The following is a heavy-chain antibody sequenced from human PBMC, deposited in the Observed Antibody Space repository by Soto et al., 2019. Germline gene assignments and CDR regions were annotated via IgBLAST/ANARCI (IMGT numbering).Heavy chain of an antibody. Sequence: LALTCSVSGDSIRRFDYYLTWIRQHPEKGLEWIGNIYFRGNTYYSPSLESRLTISVDTSKNQFSLKLTSVTAADTAVYYCAREGGSYDSGGYLIRGAFDIWGQGTMVTVSS. CDR2: IYFRGNT. J-gene: IGHJ3*02. CDR1: GDSIRRFDYY. CDR3: AREGGSYDSGGYLIRGAFDI. V-gene: IGHV4-31*03. D-gene: IGHD3-22*01.